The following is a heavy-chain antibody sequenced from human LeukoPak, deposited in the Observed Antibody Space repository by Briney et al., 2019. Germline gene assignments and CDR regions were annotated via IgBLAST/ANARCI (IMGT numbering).Heavy chain of an antibody. Sequence: PSETLSLTCTVSGGSISSGDYYWSWIRQPPGKGLEWIGYIYYSGSTNYNPSLKSRVTISVDTSKNQFSLKLSSVTAVDTAVYYCARHPNPTTPDYWGQGTLVTVSS. CDR3: ARHPNPTTPDY. D-gene: IGHD5-12*01. CDR1: GGSISSGDYY. J-gene: IGHJ4*02. CDR2: IYYSGST. V-gene: IGHV4-61*08.